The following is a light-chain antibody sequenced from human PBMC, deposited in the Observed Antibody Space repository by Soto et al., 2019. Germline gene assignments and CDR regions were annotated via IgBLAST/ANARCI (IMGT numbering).Light chain of an antibody. CDR3: QQYYDYPPLI. V-gene: IGKV3-15*01. J-gene: IGKJ4*01. CDR1: RNINRK. Sequence: EIVMTQSPATLSVSPGERATLSCRASRNINRKLAWYQQKPGQAPRLLISGASTRATGIPARFSGSGAGTEFTLTISSLQSKDCAVYYCQQYYDYPPLIVGGGTKTEIK. CDR2: GAS.